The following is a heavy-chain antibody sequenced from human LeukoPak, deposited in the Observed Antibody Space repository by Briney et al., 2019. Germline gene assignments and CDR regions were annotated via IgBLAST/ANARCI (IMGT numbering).Heavy chain of an antibody. Sequence: GASVKVSCKASGYTFTSYYMHWVRQAPGQGLEWMGIINPSGGSTSYAQKFQGRVTMTRDTSTSTVYMELSSLRSEDTAVYYCARGSPDGEGSGSYYLFDYWGQGTLVTVSS. CDR2: INPSGGST. CDR3: ARGSPDGEGSGSYYLFDY. V-gene: IGHV1-46*01. CDR1: GYTFTSYY. J-gene: IGHJ4*02. D-gene: IGHD3-10*01.